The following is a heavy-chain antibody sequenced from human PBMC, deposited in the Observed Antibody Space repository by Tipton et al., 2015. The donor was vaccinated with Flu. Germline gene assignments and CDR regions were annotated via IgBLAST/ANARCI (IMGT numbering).Heavy chain of an antibody. Sequence: TLSLTCAVYGGSFSGYYWSWIRQPPGKGLEWIGEINHSGSTNYNPSLKSRVTISVDTSKNQFSLKLSSVTAADTAVYYCARDRLISYKYYFDYWGQGTLVTVSS. CDR1: GGSFSGYY. D-gene: IGHD2-8*01. V-gene: IGHV4-34*01. CDR3: ARDRLISYKYYFDY. J-gene: IGHJ4*02. CDR2: INHSGST.